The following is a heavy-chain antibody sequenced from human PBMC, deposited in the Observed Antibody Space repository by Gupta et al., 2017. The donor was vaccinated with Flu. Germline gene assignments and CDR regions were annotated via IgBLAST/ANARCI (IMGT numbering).Heavy chain of an antibody. V-gene: IGHV3-9*01. D-gene: IGHD4-17*01. J-gene: IGHJ4*02. CDR3: AKDRRRSVTTPDH. Sequence: GYSDSVKGRFTISRDNTKNSLYLKISSLRADDTALYYCAKDRRRSVTTPDHWGQGTLVTVSS.